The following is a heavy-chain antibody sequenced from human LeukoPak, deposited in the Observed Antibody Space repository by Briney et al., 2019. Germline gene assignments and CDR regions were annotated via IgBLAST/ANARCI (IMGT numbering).Heavy chain of an antibody. CDR2: IYYSGST. CDR3: ARMPDTAMVYVDY. V-gene: IGHV4-39*01. J-gene: IGHJ4*02. CDR1: GGSISSCSYY. D-gene: IGHD5-18*01. Sequence: PAETLSLTCTVSGGSISSCSYYWGWIRQPPGKGLEWIGSIYYSGSTYYNPSLKSRVTISVDTSKNQFSLKLSSVTAADTAVYYCARMPDTAMVYVDYWGQGTLVTVSS.